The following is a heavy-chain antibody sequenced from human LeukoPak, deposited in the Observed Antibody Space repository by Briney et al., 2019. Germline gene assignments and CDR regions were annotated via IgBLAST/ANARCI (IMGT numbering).Heavy chain of an antibody. Sequence: ASVKVSGRVFGTTFTSIDITWGRQATGQGLDGMGWWNPNSGNTGYAQKFQGRVTMTRNTSISTAYMELSSLRSEDTAVYYCARMALTGYYRVKWFDPWGQGTLVTVSS. CDR2: WNPNSGNT. CDR3: ARMALTGYYRVKWFDP. V-gene: IGHV1-8*01. J-gene: IGHJ5*02. D-gene: IGHD3-9*01. CDR1: GTTFTSID.